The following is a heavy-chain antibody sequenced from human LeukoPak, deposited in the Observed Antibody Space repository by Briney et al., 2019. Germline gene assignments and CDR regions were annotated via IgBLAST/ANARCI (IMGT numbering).Heavy chain of an antibody. CDR1: GYTFTGYY. J-gene: IGHJ4*02. CDR2: INPNSGGT. Sequence: GASVKVSCKASGYTFTGYYMHWVRQAPGQGLEWMGWINPNSGGTNYAQKFQGRVIMTRDTSLNTAYLELTSLRSDDTAIYFCGRRVSRGWTDYWGQGTLVTASS. CDR3: GRRVSRGWTDY. D-gene: IGHD2-15*01. V-gene: IGHV1-2*02.